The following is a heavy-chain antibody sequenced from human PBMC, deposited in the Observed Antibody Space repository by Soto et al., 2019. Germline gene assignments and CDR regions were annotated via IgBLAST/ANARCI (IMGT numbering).Heavy chain of an antibody. V-gene: IGHV1-69*02. CDR1: GGTFRSYT. CDR2: IIPILGIA. D-gene: IGHD3-10*01. Sequence: QVQLVQSGAEVKKPGSSVKVSCKASGGTFRSYTISWVRQAPGQGLEWMGRIIPILGIANYAQKFQGRVTITADKSTRTAYMELSSLRSEDTAVYYCARVGGRGYYYYGRDVWGQGTTVTFSS. CDR3: ARVGGRGYYYYGRDV. J-gene: IGHJ6*02.